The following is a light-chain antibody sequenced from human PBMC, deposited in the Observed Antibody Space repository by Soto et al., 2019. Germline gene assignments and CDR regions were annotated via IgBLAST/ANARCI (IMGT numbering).Light chain of an antibody. CDR1: QSISTW. CDR2: KAS. J-gene: IGKJ1*01. Sequence: DIQMTQSPSTLSASVGDRVTITCRASQSISTWLAWFQQKPGKAPDLLIYKASSLKSGVPLRLSGSGSGTEFTLTIKSLQPDDFATYYCQQYDTYWTFGQGTKVDIK. CDR3: QQYDTYWT. V-gene: IGKV1-5*03.